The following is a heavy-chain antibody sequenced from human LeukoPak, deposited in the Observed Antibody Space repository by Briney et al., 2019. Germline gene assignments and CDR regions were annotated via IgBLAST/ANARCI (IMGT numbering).Heavy chain of an antibody. Sequence: PSETLSLTCTVSGGSISRSNYYWGWIRQPPGKGLEWIGSMYYSGNTDYNPSLKSRVTISVDTSKNQFSLKVNSVTAADTAVYYCARTLGWASSRYPFDGWGQGTLVTVSS. CDR3: ARTLGWASSRYPFDG. CDR2: MYYSGNT. CDR1: GGSISRSNYY. J-gene: IGHJ4*02. D-gene: IGHD3-16*02. V-gene: IGHV4-39*01.